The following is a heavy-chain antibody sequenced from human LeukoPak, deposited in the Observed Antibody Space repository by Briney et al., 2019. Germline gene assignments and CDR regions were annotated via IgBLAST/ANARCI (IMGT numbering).Heavy chain of an antibody. CDR3: AREDTSSGYYDY. CDR1: GFTFSSYS. CDR2: ISSSSSTK. J-gene: IGHJ4*02. Sequence: GGSLRLSCAASGFTFSSYSMNWVRQGPGKGLEWVSYISSSSSTKYYADSVKGRFTISRDNAKNSLCLQMNSLRAEDTAVYYCAREDTSSGYYDYWGQGTLVTVSS. V-gene: IGHV3-48*01. D-gene: IGHD3-22*01.